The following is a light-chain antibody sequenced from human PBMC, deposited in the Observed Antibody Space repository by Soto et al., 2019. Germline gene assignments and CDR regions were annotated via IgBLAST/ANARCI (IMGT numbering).Light chain of an antibody. CDR3: CSYAGSRGWV. J-gene: IGLJ3*02. CDR2: EVS. Sequence: QSALTQPASVSGSPGQSITISCTGTSSDVGSYNLVSWYQQHPGKALKLMIYEVSKRPSGVSNRFSGSKSGNTASLTISGLQAEDEAEYYCCSYAGSRGWVFGGGTQLTVL. V-gene: IGLV2-23*02. CDR1: SSDVGSYNL.